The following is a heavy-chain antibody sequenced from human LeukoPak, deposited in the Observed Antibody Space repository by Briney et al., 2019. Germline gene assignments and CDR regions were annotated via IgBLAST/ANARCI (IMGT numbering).Heavy chain of an antibody. CDR3: ARAPITSPFYFDY. D-gene: IGHD2-2*01. V-gene: IGHV3-20*04. CDR2: INWSGKST. Sequence: GGSLRLSCTASGFVFDEHGMTWVRQVPGKGLEWVSGINWSGKSTSYGDPVRGRFTISRDNAKDSLSLQMDSLRAEDTALYYCARAPITSPFYFDYWGQGTLVTVSS. CDR1: GFVFDEHG. J-gene: IGHJ4*02.